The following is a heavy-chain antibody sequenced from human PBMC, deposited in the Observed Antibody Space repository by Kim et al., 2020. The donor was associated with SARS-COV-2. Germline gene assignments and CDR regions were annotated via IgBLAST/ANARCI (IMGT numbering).Heavy chain of an antibody. CDR3: ARDYPDGSGSYYNENWFDP. J-gene: IGHJ5*02. CDR1: GFTFSDYY. D-gene: IGHD3-10*01. Sequence: GGSLRLSCAASGFTFSDYYMSWIRQAPGKGLEWVSYISSSSSYTNYADSVKGRFTISRDNAKNSLYLQMNSLRAEDTAVYYCARDYPDGSGSYYNENWFDPWGQGTLVTVSS. V-gene: IGHV3-11*05. CDR2: ISSSSSYT.